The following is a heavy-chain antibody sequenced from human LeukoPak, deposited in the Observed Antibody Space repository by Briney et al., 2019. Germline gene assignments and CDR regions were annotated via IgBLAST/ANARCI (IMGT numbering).Heavy chain of an antibody. V-gene: IGHV1-18*01. CDR2: ISGYNGNT. CDR3: GGCGAYYDFLTGYYPFDY. J-gene: IGHJ4*02. D-gene: IGHD3-9*01. CDR1: GYTFTSYG. Sequence: ASVKVSCKASGYTFTSYGISWVRQAPGQGLEWMGWISGYNGNTNYAQKVQGRVTMTTDTSTSTAYMELRSLRSDDTAVYYCGGCGAYYDFLTGYYPFDYWGQGTLVTVSS.